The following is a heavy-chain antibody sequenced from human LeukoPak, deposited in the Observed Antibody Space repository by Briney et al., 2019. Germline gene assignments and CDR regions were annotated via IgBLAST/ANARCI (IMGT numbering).Heavy chain of an antibody. J-gene: IGHJ6*03. CDR1: GGSFSGHY. Sequence: NPSETLSLTCAVYGGSFSGHYWSWIRQPPGKGLEWIGEINHSGSTNYNPPLKSRVTISVDTSKNQFSLKLSSVTAADTAVYYCARRYCSSTSCYASQYYYYYYYMDVWGKGTTVTVSS. CDR3: ARRYCSSTSCYASQYYYYYYYMDV. D-gene: IGHD2-2*01. V-gene: IGHV4-34*01. CDR2: INHSGST.